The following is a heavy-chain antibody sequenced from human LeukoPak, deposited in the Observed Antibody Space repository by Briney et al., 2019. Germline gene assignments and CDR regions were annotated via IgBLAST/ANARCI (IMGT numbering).Heavy chain of an antibody. CDR1: GFTFSSYE. V-gene: IGHV3-48*03. CDR2: ISSSGNAI. CDR3: ARIGYGVSFDY. D-gene: IGHD4/OR15-4a*01. J-gene: IGHJ4*02. Sequence: QPGGSLRLSCAASGFTFSSYEMNWVRQAPGQGLEWVSYISSSGNAIYYADSVKGRFTISRDNAKNSLYLQMNSLRAEDTAVYYCARIGYGVSFDYWSQGTLVTVSS.